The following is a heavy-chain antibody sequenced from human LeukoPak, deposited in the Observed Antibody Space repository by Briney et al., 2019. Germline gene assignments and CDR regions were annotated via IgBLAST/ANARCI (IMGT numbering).Heavy chain of an antibody. CDR1: GFSLSTSGMC. CDR2: IDWDDDK. Sequence: SGPTLVNPTQTLTLTCTFSGFSLSTSGMCVSWIRQPPVKALEWLARIDWDDDKYYSTSLKTRLTISKDTSKNQVVLTMTNMDPVDTATYYCARITPAGRQLDYWGQGTLVTVSS. J-gene: IGHJ4*02. CDR3: ARITPAGRQLDY. V-gene: IGHV2-70*11. D-gene: IGHD6-13*01.